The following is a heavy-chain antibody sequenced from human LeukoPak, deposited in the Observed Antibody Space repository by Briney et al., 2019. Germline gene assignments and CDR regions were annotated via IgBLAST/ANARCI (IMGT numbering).Heavy chain of an antibody. V-gene: IGHV4-4*07. Sequence: SETLSLTCTVSGGSISSYYWSWIRQPAGKGLESIGRIYTSGSTNYNPSLKSRVTMSVDTSKNQFSLKLSSVTAADTAVYYCARDPRGRFNNWFDPWGQGTLVTVSS. J-gene: IGHJ5*02. CDR1: GGSISSYY. CDR3: ARDPRGRFNNWFDP. D-gene: IGHD3-3*01. CDR2: IYTSGST.